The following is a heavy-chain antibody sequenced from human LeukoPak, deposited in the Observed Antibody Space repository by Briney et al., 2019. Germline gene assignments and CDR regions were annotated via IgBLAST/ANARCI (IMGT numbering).Heavy chain of an antibody. V-gene: IGHV3-30*04. CDR1: GFTFSSYA. J-gene: IGHJ5*02. D-gene: IGHD2-21*02. Sequence: SGGSLRLSCAASGFTFSSYAMHWVRQAPGKGLEWVAVISYDGSNKHYADSVKGRFTISRDNSKNTLYLQVNSLRAEDTAVYYCARPMHIVVVTPVPFDPWGQGTLVTVSS. CDR3: ARPMHIVVVTPVPFDP. CDR2: ISYDGSNK.